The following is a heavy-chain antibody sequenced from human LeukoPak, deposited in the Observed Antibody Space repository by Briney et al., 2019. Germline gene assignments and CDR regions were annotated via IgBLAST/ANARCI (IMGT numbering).Heavy chain of an antibody. CDR3: AREFEATGFWALDY. D-gene: IGHD3-16*01. CDR1: GLNFNTYW. Sequence: GGSLRLSCTVSGLNFNTYWMHWVRQAPGKGLVWVSRMNNDGRVITYADSVKGRFTISRDNAKNTLYLQMNSLRAEDTAVYYCAREFEATGFWALDYWGQGTLVTVSS. CDR2: MNNDGRVI. J-gene: IGHJ4*02. V-gene: IGHV3-74*01.